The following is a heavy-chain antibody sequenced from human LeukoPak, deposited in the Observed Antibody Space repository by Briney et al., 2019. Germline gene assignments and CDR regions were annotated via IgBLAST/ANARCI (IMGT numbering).Heavy chain of an antibody. Sequence: PSETLSLTCAVYGGSFSGYYWSWIRQPPGKGLEWIGEINHSGSTNYNPSLKSRVTISVDTSKNQFSLKLSSVTAADTAVYYCARGEGYRSGSYQKYYFDYWGQGTLVTVSS. CDR3: ARGEGYRSGSYQKYYFDY. CDR2: INHSGST. J-gene: IGHJ4*02. V-gene: IGHV4-34*01. CDR1: GGSFSGYY. D-gene: IGHD3-10*01.